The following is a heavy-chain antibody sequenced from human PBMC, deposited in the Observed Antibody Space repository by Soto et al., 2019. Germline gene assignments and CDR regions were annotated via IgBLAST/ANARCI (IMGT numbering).Heavy chain of an antibody. V-gene: IGHV3-7*03. CDR2: IPQEGVDG. D-gene: IGHD2-21*02. CDR1: GFVFSMYS. J-gene: IGHJ6*02. Sequence: GGSLRLSCEVSGFVFSMYSMSWVRQTPGKGLEWVAKIPQEGVDGHYADSVKGRFTISRDNGRNSLYLQMNNLRAEDTAVYYCARDHLILPAHDFFYGSDFWGRGATVTVSS. CDR3: ARDHLILPAHDFFYGSDF.